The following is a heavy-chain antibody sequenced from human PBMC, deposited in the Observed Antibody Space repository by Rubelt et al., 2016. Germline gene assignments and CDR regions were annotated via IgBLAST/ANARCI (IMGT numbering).Heavy chain of an antibody. J-gene: IGHJ4*02. Sequence: QVQLQQWGAGLLKPSETLSLTCMFYGGSFDGYHWTWIRQPPGKGLEWIGDSNDSGSTNYNPSLKIRVTESVDTCKNQFSLKLSSVTAAYTVVYYCARGYNYGPQYDFWGQGTLVTVTS. V-gene: IGHV4-34*01. CDR3: ARGYNYGPQYDF. CDR1: GGSFDGYH. CDR2: SNDSGST. D-gene: IGHD5-18*01.